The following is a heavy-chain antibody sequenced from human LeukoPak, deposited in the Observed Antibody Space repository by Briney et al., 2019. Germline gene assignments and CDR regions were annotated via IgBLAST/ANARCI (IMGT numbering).Heavy chain of an antibody. CDR2: MNPNSGNT. V-gene: IGHV1-8*01. CDR1: GYTFTSYD. J-gene: IGHJ5*02. CDR3: ARDTNWFDP. Sequence: ASVKVSCKASGYTFTSYDINWVRQATGQGLEWMGWMNPNSGNTGYAQKFQGRVTITADESTSTAYMELSSLRSEDTAVYYCARDTNWFDPWGQGTLVTVSS. D-gene: IGHD5-18*01.